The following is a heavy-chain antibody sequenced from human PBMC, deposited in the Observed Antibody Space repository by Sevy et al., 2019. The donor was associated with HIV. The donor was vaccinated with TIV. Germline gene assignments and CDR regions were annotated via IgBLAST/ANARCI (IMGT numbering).Heavy chain of an antibody. Sequence: GSLRLPCAAPGFTFRTHAMHWVRPAPGQGLEWVAVVSYDGNSMFYADSVKGRFTISRDNSKNTLYLQVNNLRREDTAVYYCARDSGYSTNWHPGYWGQGTLVTVSS. CDR3: ARDSGYSTNWHPGY. V-gene: IGHV3-30*03. CDR1: GFTFRTHA. CDR2: VSYDGNSM. J-gene: IGHJ4*02. D-gene: IGHD6-13*01.